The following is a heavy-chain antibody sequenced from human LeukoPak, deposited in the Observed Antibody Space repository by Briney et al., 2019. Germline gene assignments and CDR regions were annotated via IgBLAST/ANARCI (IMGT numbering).Heavy chain of an antibody. CDR2: ISAYNGNT. D-gene: IGHD3-22*01. CDR1: GYTFTVYF. V-gene: IGHV1-18*04. J-gene: IGHJ4*02. Sequence: ASVTVSCMASGYTFTVYFMHWVRQAPGQGLGWMGWISAYNGNTNYAQKLQGRVTMTTDTSTSTAYMELRSLRSDDTAVYYCARGYHYYDSSGYGDWGQGTLVTVSS. CDR3: ARGYHYYDSSGYGD.